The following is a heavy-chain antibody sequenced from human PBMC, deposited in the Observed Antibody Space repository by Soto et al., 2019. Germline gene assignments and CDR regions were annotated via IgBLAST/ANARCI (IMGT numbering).Heavy chain of an antibody. D-gene: IGHD3-22*01. CDR3: ARDAPPLAYYYDPNWCDP. CDR2: ISSSSSTI. J-gene: IGHJ5*02. V-gene: IGHV3-48*02. Sequence: PGGSLRLSCAASGFTFSSYSMNWVRQAPGKGLEWVSYISSSSSTIYYADSVKGRFTISRDNAKNSLYLQMNSLRDEDTAVYYCARDAPPLAYYYDPNWCDPWGQGTLVTVSS. CDR1: GFTFSSYS.